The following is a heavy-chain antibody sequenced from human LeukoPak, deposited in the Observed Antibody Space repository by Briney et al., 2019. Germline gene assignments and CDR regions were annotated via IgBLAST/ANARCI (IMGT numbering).Heavy chain of an antibody. CDR3: ARSLLGYCSSTSCSPGVGWFDP. CDR2: INPNSGGT. Sequence: ASVKVSCKASGYTFTGYYMHWVRQAPGQGLEWMGWINPNSGGTNYAHKFQGRVTMTRDTSISTAYMELSRLRSDDTAVYYCARSLLGYCSSTSCSPGVGWFDPWGQGTLVTVSS. V-gene: IGHV1-2*07. D-gene: IGHD2-2*01. J-gene: IGHJ5*02. CDR1: GYTFTGYY.